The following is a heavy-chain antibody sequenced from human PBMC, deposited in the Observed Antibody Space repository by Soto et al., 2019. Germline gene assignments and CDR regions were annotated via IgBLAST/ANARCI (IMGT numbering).Heavy chain of an antibody. J-gene: IGHJ5*02. CDR1: GFTFSSYS. CDR3: ARDRGYNWNQGLYFDP. V-gene: IGHV3-21*01. Sequence: GGSLRLSCAASGFTFSSYSMNWVRQAPGKGLEWVSSISSSSSYIYYADSVKGRFTISRDNAKNSLYLQMNSLRAEDTAVYYCARDRGYNWNQGLYFDPWGQGTLVTVSS. CDR2: ISSSSSYI. D-gene: IGHD1-20*01.